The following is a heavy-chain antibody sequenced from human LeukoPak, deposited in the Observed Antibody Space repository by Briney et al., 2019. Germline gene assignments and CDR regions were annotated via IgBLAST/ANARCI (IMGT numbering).Heavy chain of an antibody. CDR3: AFMVRGVTHDY. Sequence: ASVKVSCKASGYTFTSYGISWVRQAPGQGLEWMGWISACNGNTNYAQKLQGRVTMTTDTSTSTAYMELRSLRSDDTAVYYCAFMVRGVTHDYWGQGTLVTVSS. J-gene: IGHJ4*02. D-gene: IGHD3-10*01. CDR2: ISACNGNT. V-gene: IGHV1-18*01. CDR1: GYTFTSYG.